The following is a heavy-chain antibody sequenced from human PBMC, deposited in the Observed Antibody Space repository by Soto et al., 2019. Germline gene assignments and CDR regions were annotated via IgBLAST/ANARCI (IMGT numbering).Heavy chain of an antibody. Sequence: QVQLVQSGAEVKKPGSSVKVSCKASGGTFSSYTISWVRQAPGQGLEWMGRIIPILGIANYAQKFQGRVTITADKSTSTAHMERRSLRSEDTAVYYLAREAESSGMFLGYWGQGTLVTV. D-gene: IGHD3-10*01. J-gene: IGHJ4*02. CDR1: GGTFSSYT. V-gene: IGHV1-69*08. CDR3: AREAESSGMFLGY. CDR2: IIPILGIA.